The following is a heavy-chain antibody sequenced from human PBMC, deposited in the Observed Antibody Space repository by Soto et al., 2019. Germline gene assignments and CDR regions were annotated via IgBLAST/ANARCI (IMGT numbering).Heavy chain of an antibody. CDR3: ARGAGTTSAFDWFDP. J-gene: IGHJ5*02. CDR2: INLNSGGT. V-gene: IGHV1-2*02. CDR1: GYTFTGYY. D-gene: IGHD1-7*01. Sequence: ASVKVSCKASGYTFTGYYMHWVRQAPGQGLEWMGWINLNSGGTNYAQKFQGRVTMTRDTSISTAYMELSRLRSDDTAVYYCARGAGTTSAFDWFDPWRQGTLVTVSS.